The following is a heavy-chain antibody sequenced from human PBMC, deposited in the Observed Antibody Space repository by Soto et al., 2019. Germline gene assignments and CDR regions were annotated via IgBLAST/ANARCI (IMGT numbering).Heavy chain of an antibody. CDR1: VDSYGMGAYY. D-gene: IGHD6-13*01. CDR3: ARSGYGSTDFDH. CDR2: IYYRGNI. Sequence: PSETLSLTCSVSVDSYGMGAYYWTWIRQHPAQGLEWIGYIYYRGNIYYNPSLESRVSISLDTSKNRFSLKLTSVTAADTAVYYCARSGYGSTDFDHWGQGTRVTVSS. J-gene: IGHJ4*02. V-gene: IGHV4-31*03.